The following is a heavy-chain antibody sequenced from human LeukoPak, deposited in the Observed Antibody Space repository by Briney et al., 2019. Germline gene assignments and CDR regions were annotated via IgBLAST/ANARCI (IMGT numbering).Heavy chain of an antibody. J-gene: IGHJ6*04. CDR1: GFTFSSYG. CDR2: ISYDGSNK. CDR3: AKDYRRFGDLYGMDV. D-gene: IGHD3-10*01. V-gene: IGHV3-30*18. Sequence: PGGSLRLSCAASGFTFSSYGMHWVRQAPGKGLERVAVISYDGSNKYYADSVKGRFTISRDNSKNTLYLQINSLRAEDTAVYYCAKDYRRFGDLYGMDVWGKGTTVTVS.